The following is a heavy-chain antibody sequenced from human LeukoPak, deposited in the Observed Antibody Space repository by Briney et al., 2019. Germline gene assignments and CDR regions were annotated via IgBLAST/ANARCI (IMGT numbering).Heavy chain of an antibody. D-gene: IGHD3-22*01. CDR1: GFTFSDHY. CDR2: ISSSSSYI. CDR3: ARERWGHDRDAFDI. J-gene: IGHJ3*02. Sequence: GGSLRLSCAASGFTFSDHYMDWVRQAPGKGLEWVSSISSSSSYIYYADSVKGRFTISRDNAKNSLYLQMNSLRAEDTAVYYCARERWGHDRDAFDIWGQGTMVTVSS. V-gene: IGHV3-21*01.